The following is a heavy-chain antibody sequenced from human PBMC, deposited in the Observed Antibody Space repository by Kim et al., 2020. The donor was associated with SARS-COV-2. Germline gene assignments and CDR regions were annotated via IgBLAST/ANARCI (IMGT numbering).Heavy chain of an antibody. Sequence: KNYADSVKGRFTITRDNSKNTLYLQMNSLRAEDTAVYYCAPRIPQTGSDYWGQGTLVTVSS. CDR2: K. J-gene: IGHJ4*02. CDR3: APRIPQTGSDY. D-gene: IGHD1-1*01. V-gene: IGHV3-23*01.